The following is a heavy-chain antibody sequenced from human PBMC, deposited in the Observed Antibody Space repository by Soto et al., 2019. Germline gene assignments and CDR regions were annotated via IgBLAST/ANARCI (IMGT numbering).Heavy chain of an antibody. CDR2: FDPEDGET. CDR1: GYTLTELS. CDR3: ATVRYDILTGYSRDDAFDI. D-gene: IGHD3-9*01. J-gene: IGHJ3*02. V-gene: IGHV1-24*01. Sequence: ASVKVSCKVSGYTLTELSMHWVRQAPGKGLEWMGGFDPEDGETIYAQKFQGRVTMTEDTSTDTAYMELSSLRSEDTAVYYCATVRYDILTGYSRDDAFDIWGQGTMVTVSS.